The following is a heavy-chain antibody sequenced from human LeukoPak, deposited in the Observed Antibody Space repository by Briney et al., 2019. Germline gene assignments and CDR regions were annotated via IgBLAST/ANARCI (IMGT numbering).Heavy chain of an antibody. CDR1: GYTFTGYY. J-gene: IGHJ4*02. D-gene: IGHD1-26*01. V-gene: IGHV1-2*02. CDR3: ARVGSGSYHLYFDY. Sequence: ASVKVSCKASGYTFTGYYMHWVRQAPGQGLEWVGWINPNSGGTNYAQKLQGRVTMTTDTSTSTAYMELRSLRSDDTAVYYCARVGSGSYHLYFDYWGQGTLVTVSS. CDR2: INPNSGGT.